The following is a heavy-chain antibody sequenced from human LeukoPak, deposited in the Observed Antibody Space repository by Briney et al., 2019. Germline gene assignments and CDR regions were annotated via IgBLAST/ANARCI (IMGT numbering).Heavy chain of an antibody. Sequence: SETLSLTCTVSGGSISSYYWSWIRQPPGKGLEWIGYIYYSGSTYYNPSLKSRVTISVDTSKNQFSLKLNSVTAADTAVYYCARAAMVSFDYWGQGTLVTVSS. CDR3: ARAAMVSFDY. CDR2: IYYSGST. CDR1: GGSISSYY. J-gene: IGHJ4*02. D-gene: IGHD5-18*01. V-gene: IGHV4-59*12.